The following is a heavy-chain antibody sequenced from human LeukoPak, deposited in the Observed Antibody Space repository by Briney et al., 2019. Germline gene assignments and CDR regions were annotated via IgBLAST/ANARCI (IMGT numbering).Heavy chain of an antibody. CDR2: ISGSGEST. CDR1: GFTSRSYD. CDR3: ARVYLRYSGYMDV. J-gene: IGHJ6*03. D-gene: IGHD3-9*01. V-gene: IGHV3-23*01. Sequence: GGSLRLSCAVSGFTSRSYDMSWVRQTPGEGLEWVSGISGSGESTYYANSVKGRFTISRDNAKNTLYLQMNSLRAENTAVYYCARVYLRYSGYMDVWGKGTTVTISS.